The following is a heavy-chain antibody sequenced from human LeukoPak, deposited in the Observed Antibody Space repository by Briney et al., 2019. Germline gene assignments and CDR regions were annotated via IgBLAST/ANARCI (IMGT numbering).Heavy chain of an antibody. V-gene: IGHV4-59*08. D-gene: IGHD6-19*01. J-gene: IGHJ4*02. CDR2: IYYSGST. CDR1: GGSISSYY. Sequence: PSETLSLICTVSGGSISSYYWSWIRQPPGKGLEWIGYIYYSGSTNYNPSLKSRVTISVDTSKNQFSLKLSSVTAADTAVYYCARHGRRYSSGWYFDYWGQGTLVTVSS. CDR3: ARHGRRYSSGWYFDY.